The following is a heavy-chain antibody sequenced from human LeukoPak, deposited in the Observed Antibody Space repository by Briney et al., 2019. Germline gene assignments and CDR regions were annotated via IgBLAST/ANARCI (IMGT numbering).Heavy chain of an antibody. Sequence: SETLSLTCTVSGGSISSSSYYWGWIRQPPGKGLEWIGSIYYSGSAYYNPSLKSRVTISVDTSKNQFSLKLSSVTAADTAAYYCVVWYYDFWSGAYYFDYWGQGTLVTVSS. V-gene: IGHV4-39*01. CDR2: IYYSGSA. CDR1: GGSISSSSYY. D-gene: IGHD3-3*01. CDR3: VVWYYDFWSGAYYFDY. J-gene: IGHJ4*02.